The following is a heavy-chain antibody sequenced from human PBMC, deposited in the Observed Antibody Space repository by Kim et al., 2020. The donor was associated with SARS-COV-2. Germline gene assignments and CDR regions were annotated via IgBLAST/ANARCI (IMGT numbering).Heavy chain of an antibody. CDR1: GFIFSNAW. V-gene: IGHV3-15*01. CDR2: IKSKTDGGTT. D-gene: IGHD3-10*01. Sequence: AGSLRLSCAASGFIFSNAWMSWVRQAPGKGLEWVGHIKSKTDGGTTDYAAPVKGRFTISRDDSKTTLYLQMNSLETEDTAVYYCTTILYYYGSGQTFDYWGQGTLVTVSS. J-gene: IGHJ4*02. CDR3: TTILYYYGSGQTFDY.